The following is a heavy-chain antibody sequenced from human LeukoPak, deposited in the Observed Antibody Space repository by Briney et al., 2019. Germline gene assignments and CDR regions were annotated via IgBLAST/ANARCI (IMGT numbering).Heavy chain of an antibody. D-gene: IGHD3-22*01. CDR2: ISGSASST. V-gene: IGHV3-23*01. J-gene: IGHJ4*02. CDR3: AKDLRITIIVVVKAPTEFDY. Sequence: GGSLRLSCAASGFTFSNYAMSWVRQAPGKGLEWVSAISGSASSTYYADSVKGRFTISRDNSKNTLYLQMNSLRAEDTAVYYCAKDLRITIIVVVKAPTEFDYWGQGTLVTVSS. CDR1: GFTFSNYA.